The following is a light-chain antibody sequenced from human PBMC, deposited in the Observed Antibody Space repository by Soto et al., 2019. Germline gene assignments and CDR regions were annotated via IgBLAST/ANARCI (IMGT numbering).Light chain of an antibody. J-gene: IGKJ1*01. CDR3: QQYGSSPPA. Sequence: EIVLTQSPGTLSLSPGERATLSCRTSQSVNTFLAWYQQKPGQAPRLLIYGASVRATGVPDRFSGSGSGTDFTLTISRLEPEDFAVYYCQQYGSSPPAFGQGTKVEIK. V-gene: IGKV3-20*01. CDR1: QSVNTF. CDR2: GAS.